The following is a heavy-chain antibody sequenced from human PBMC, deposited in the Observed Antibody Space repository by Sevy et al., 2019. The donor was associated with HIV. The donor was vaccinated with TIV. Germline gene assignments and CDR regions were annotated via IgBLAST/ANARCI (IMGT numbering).Heavy chain of an antibody. CDR3: ARGRSDNSGYYPRRRAEYFQH. J-gene: IGHJ1*01. CDR2: INHTGST. Sequence: SETLSLTCAVYGESFSGYYWNWVRQPPGKGLEWIGEINHTGSTNYNPSLKSRVNISVDTSKNQFSLKLSPVTAADTAVYYCARGRSDNSGYYPRRRAEYFQHWGQGTLVTVSS. V-gene: IGHV4-34*01. CDR1: GESFSGYY. D-gene: IGHD3-22*01.